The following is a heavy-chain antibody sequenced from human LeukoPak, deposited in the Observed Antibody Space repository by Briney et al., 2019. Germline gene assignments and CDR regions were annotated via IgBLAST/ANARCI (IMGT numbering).Heavy chain of an antibody. J-gene: IGHJ4*02. CDR2: INHSGST. CDR1: GGSFSGYY. V-gene: IGHV4-34*01. CDR3: ARGHYYDSRSDY. Sequence: SETLSLTCAVYGGSFSGYYWSWIRQPPGKGLEWIGEINHSGSTNYNPSLKSRVTVSVDTSKNQFSLKLSSVTAADTAVYYCARGHYYDSRSDYWGQGTLVTVSS. D-gene: IGHD3-22*01.